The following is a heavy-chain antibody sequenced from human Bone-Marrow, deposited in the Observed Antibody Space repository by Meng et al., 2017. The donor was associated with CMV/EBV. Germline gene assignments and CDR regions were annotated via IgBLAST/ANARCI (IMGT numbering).Heavy chain of an antibody. Sequence: SVKVSCKASGGTFTSYGISWVRQAPGQGLEWMGWISAYNGNTNYAQKLQGRVTMTTDTSTSTAYMELRSLRSEDTAVYYCAGGKQQLATYYYYYGMDVWGQGTTVTVSS. D-gene: IGHD6-13*01. CDR3: AGGKQQLATYYYYYGMDV. V-gene: IGHV1-18*01. CDR1: GGTFTSYG. J-gene: IGHJ6*02. CDR2: ISAYNGNT.